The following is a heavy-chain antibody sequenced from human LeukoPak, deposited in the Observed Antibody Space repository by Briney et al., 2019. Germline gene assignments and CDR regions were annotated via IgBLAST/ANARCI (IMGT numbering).Heavy chain of an antibody. D-gene: IGHD6-19*01. Sequence: SVKVSCKASGYTFTGYFIDWVRQVPGQGLEWMGIINPSGGTTSYAQKFQGRVTMARDTSTSTVYMELSSLRSEDTAVYYCASLAGTVLDDAFDIWDQGTMVTVSS. CDR2: INPSGGTT. CDR1: GYTFTGYF. J-gene: IGHJ3*02. V-gene: IGHV1-46*01. CDR3: ASLAGTVLDDAFDI.